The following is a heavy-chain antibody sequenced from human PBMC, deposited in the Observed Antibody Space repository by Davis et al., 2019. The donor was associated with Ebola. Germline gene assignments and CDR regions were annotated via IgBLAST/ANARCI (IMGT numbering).Heavy chain of an antibody. D-gene: IGHD5-18*01. CDR3: ARGHTYGRWDDRFDP. CDR1: GYTFASYA. Sequence: ASVKVSCKASGYTFASYAMHWVRQAPGQRLEWMGWINTNTGNTKYSQKFQGRVTFTRDTSASTAYMELDRLKSDDTALYYCARGHTYGRWDDRFDPWGQGTLVTVSS. J-gene: IGHJ5*02. V-gene: IGHV1-3*04. CDR2: INTNTGNT.